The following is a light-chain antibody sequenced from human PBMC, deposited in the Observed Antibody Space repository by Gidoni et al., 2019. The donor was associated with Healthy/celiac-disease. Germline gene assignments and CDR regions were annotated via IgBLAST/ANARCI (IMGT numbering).Light chain of an antibody. Sequence: EIVMTQYPATLSVSPGERATLSCRASQSVNSNLAWYQQKPGQAPRLLIYSASTRATGIPARFSGSGSGTEFTLTISSLQSEDFAVYYCQQYNNWPLLFGGGTKVEIK. CDR3: QQYNNWPLL. CDR1: QSVNSN. V-gene: IGKV3-15*01. CDR2: SAS. J-gene: IGKJ4*01.